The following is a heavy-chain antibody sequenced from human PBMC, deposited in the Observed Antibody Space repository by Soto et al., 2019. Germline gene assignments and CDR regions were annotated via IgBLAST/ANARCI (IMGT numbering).Heavy chain of an antibody. CDR2: INHSGST. J-gene: IGHJ3*01. Sequence: SETLSLTCAVYGGSFSGYYWSWIRQPPGKGLEWIGEINHSGSTNYNPSLKSRVNISLDKSKNHFSLNLDSVTAADTAVYFCARGCSSCLIGFDVWGPGTMVTVSS. CDR3: ARGCSSCLIGFDV. D-gene: IGHD2-15*01. V-gene: IGHV4-34*01. CDR1: GGSFSGYY.